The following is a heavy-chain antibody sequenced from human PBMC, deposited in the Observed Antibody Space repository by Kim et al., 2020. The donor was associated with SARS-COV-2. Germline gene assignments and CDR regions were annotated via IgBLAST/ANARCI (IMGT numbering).Heavy chain of an antibody. Sequence: GGSLRLSCAASGFTFSSYAMHWVRQAPGKGLEWVAVISYDGSNKYYADSVKGRFTISRDNSKNTLYLQMNSLRAEDTAVYYCARVRYSEILTGYFDYWG. J-gene: IGHJ4*01. CDR1: GFTFSSYA. D-gene: IGHD3-9*01. CDR2: ISYDGSNK. V-gene: IGHV3-30*04. CDR3: ARVRYSEILTGYFDY.